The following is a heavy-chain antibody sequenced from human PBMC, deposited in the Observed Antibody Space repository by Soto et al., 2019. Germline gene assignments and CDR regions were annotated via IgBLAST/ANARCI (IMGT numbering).Heavy chain of an antibody. J-gene: IGHJ4*02. Sequence: SETLSLTCAVYGGSFSGYYWSWIRQPPGKGLEWIGEINHSGNTNYDPSLKSRVTISVDTSKNQLFLNLSSVTAADTAMYYCARHHVRGRTIAGAAEFWGQGTLVTVSS. CDR3: ARHHVRGRTIAGAAEF. V-gene: IGHV4-34*01. D-gene: IGHD6-13*01. CDR2: INHSGNT. CDR1: GGSFSGYY.